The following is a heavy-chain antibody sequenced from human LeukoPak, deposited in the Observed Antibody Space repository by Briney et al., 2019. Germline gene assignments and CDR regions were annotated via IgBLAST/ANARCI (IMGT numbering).Heavy chain of an antibody. D-gene: IGHD3-22*01. CDR1: EYSFTSYD. CDR3: ARDNVAVAGTYYYDSSGYLDY. CDR2: MNPNSGNT. Sequence: GASVKVSCKASEYSFTSYDINLVRQAPGQGFEWVGWMNPNSGNTGHAQEFQGRVTMTRDTSMSTAYMELSSLRYEDTAVYYCARDNVAVAGTYYYDSSGYLDYWGQGTLVTVSS. J-gene: IGHJ4*02. V-gene: IGHV1-8*01.